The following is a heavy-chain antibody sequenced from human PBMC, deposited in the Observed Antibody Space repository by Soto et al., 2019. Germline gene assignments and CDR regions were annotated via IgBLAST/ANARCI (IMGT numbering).Heavy chain of an antibody. D-gene: IGHD6-6*01. CDR2: IIPIFGTA. Sequence: SVKVSCKASGGTFSSYAISWVLQAPGQGLEWMGGIIPIFGTANYAQKFQGRVTITADKSTSTAYMELSSLRSEDTAVYYCARDGPGAARPWSLDYWGQGTLVTVSS. V-gene: IGHV1-69*06. CDR1: GGTFSSYA. J-gene: IGHJ4*02. CDR3: ARDGPGAARPWSLDY.